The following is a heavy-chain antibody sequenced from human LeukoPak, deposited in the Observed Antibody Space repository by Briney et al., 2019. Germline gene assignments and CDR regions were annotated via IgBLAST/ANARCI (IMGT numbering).Heavy chain of an antibody. CDR3: ARGYCSGGSCVLDYYYMDV. Sequence: ASVKVSCKASGYTFTSYYMHWVRQAPGQGLEWMGRINPNSGGTNYAQKFQGRVTMTRDTSISTAYMELSRLRSDDTAVYYCARGYCSGGSCVLDYYYMDVWGKGTTVTVSS. D-gene: IGHD2-15*01. V-gene: IGHV1-2*06. J-gene: IGHJ6*03. CDR1: GYTFTSYY. CDR2: INPNSGGT.